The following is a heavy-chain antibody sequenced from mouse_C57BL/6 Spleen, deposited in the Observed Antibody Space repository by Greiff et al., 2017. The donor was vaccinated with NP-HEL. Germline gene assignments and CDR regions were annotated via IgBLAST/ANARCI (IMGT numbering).Heavy chain of an antibody. CDR3: ATYGSSYDYAMDY. CDR1: GFTFSDYG. J-gene: IGHJ4*01. CDR2: ISSGSSTI. V-gene: IGHV5-17*01. D-gene: IGHD1-1*01. Sequence: EVQLVESGGGLVKPGGSLKLSCAASGFTFSDYGMHWVRQAPEKGLEWVAYISSGSSTIYYADTVKGRFTISRDNAKNTLFLQMTSLRSEDTAMYYCATYGSSYDYAMDYWGQGTSVTVS.